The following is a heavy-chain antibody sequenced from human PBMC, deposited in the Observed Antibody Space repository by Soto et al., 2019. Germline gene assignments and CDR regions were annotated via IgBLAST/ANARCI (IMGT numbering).Heavy chain of an antibody. Sequence: PGESLKISCKGSGYSFTSYWISWVRQMPGKGLEWMGRIDPSDSYTNYSPSFQGHVTISADKSISTAYLQWSSLKASDTAMYYCARLLPSVIDHCGGDCYTEYFQHWGQGTLVTVSS. CDR2: IDPSDSYT. D-gene: IGHD2-21*02. V-gene: IGHV5-10-1*01. CDR3: ARLLPSVIDHCGGDCYTEYFQH. CDR1: GYSFTSYW. J-gene: IGHJ1*01.